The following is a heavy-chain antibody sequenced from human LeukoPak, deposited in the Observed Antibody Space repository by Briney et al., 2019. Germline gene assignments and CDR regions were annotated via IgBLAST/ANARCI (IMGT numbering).Heavy chain of an antibody. CDR1: EFTFSSYG. V-gene: IGHV3-30*18. Sequence: PGGSLRLSCAASEFTFSSYGMHWVRQAPGKGLEWVAVISYDGSNKYYAESAKGRFTISRDNSKNTLYLQMNSLRAEDTAVYYCANSRYDSSGYYGIIGYWGQGTLVTVSS. CDR3: ANSRYDSSGYYGIIGY. J-gene: IGHJ4*02. D-gene: IGHD3-22*01. CDR2: ISYDGSNK.